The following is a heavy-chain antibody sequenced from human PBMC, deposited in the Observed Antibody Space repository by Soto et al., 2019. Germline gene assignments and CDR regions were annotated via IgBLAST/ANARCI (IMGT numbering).Heavy chain of an antibody. J-gene: IGHJ4*02. D-gene: IGHD6-19*01. CDR1: GYTFTSYY. CDR3: ARGSAVAGTVGDFDY. CDR2: INPSGGST. V-gene: IGHV1-46*01. Sequence: ASVKVSCKASGYTFTSYYMHWVRQAPGQGLEWMGIINPSGGSTSYAQKFQGRVTMTRDTSTSTVYMELSSLRSEDTAVYYCARGSAVAGTVGDFDYWGQGTLVTVSS.